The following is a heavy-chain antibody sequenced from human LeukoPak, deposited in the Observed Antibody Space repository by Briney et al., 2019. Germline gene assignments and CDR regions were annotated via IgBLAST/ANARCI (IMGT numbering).Heavy chain of an antibody. CDR2: ISGSGGST. D-gene: IGHD2-2*01. J-gene: IGHJ6*02. Sequence: PGGSLRLSCAASGFTFSSYAMSWVRQAPVKGLEWVSAISGSGGSTYYADSVKGRFTISRDNSKNTLYLQMNSLRAEDTAVYYCANLLGYCSSNSCYGMDVWGQGTTVTVSS. CDR1: GFTFSSYA. CDR3: ANLLGYCSSNSCYGMDV. V-gene: IGHV3-23*01.